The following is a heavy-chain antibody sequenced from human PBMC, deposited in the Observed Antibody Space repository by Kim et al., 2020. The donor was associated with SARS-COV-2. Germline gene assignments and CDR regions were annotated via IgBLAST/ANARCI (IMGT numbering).Heavy chain of an antibody. Sequence: GGSLRLSCAASGFSFSGYAMSWVRQAPGKGLEWVSTVSGSGASTFYADSVTGRFTISRDNSNNTLYLQLNSLRAGDTAVYYCAKGSRGYTNYYFDYWGQGTLVTVSS. V-gene: IGHV3-23*01. J-gene: IGHJ4*02. CDR1: GFSFSGYA. CDR3: AKGSRGYTNYYFDY. D-gene: IGHD6-25*01. CDR2: VSGSGAST.